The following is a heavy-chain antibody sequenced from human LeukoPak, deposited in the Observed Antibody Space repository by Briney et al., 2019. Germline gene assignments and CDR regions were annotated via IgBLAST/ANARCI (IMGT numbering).Heavy chain of an antibody. J-gene: IGHJ6*02. CDR1: GYTFTSYG. CDR3: ARDHAYYDYVWGSYRPSYGMDV. D-gene: IGHD3-16*02. Sequence: ASVKVSCKASGYTFTSYGISWMRQAPGQGLEWMGWISAYNGNTNYAQKLQGRVTMTTDTSTSTAYMELRSLRSDDTAVYYCARDHAYYDYVWGSYRPSYGMDVWGQGTTVTVSS. V-gene: IGHV1-18*01. CDR2: ISAYNGNT.